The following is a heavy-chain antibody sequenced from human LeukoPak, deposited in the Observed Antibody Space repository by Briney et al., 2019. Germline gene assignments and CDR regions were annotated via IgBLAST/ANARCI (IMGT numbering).Heavy chain of an antibody. Sequence: PSETLSLTCTVSGGSISGYYWSRIRQPPGKGLEWIGYIYYSGNTNYNPSLESRVTISVDTSKNQFSLNLSSVTAADTAIYYCTRRTSYGSSPYLLFDPWGQGTLVSVSS. V-gene: IGHV4-59*01. CDR3: TRRTSYGSSPYLLFDP. J-gene: IGHJ5*02. D-gene: IGHD6-13*01. CDR2: IYYSGNT. CDR1: GGSISGYY.